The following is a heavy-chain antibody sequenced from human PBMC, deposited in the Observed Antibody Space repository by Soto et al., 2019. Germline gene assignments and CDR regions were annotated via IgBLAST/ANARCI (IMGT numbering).Heavy chain of an antibody. CDR2: INPNSGGT. V-gene: IGHV1-2*04. CDR1: GYTFTGYY. CDR3: ARVRWAAAGTWYGMDV. D-gene: IGHD6-13*01. J-gene: IGHJ6*02. Sequence: ASVKVSCKASGYTFTGYYMHWVRQAPGQGLEWMGWINPNSGGTNYAQKFQGWVTMTRDTSISTAYTELSRLRSDDTAVYYCARVRWAAAGTWYGMDVWGQRTKVTVSS.